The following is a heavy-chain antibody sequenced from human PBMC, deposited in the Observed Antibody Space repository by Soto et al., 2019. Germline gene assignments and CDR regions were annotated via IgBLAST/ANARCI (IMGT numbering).Heavy chain of an antibody. J-gene: IGHJ4*02. Sequence: QVQLVESGGGVVQPGRSLRLSCAASGFTFSSYGMQWVRQAPGKGLEWVAVIWYDGSNQYYADSVKGRFTISRDNSKNTQYLQMNSLRVEDTAVYYCASRSPALDYWGQGTLVTVSS. V-gene: IGHV3-33*01. CDR2: IWYDGSNQ. D-gene: IGHD2-2*01. CDR1: GFTFSSYG. CDR3: ASRSPALDY.